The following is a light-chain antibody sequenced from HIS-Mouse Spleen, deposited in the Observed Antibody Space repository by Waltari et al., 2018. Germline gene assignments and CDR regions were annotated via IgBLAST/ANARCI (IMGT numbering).Light chain of an antibody. CDR2: AAS. CDR3: QQSYSTPNT. Sequence: DIQMTQSPSSLSASVGDRVTINCRASQSISSYLNWYQQKPGKAPKLLIYAASSLQSGVPSRFSSSGSATDFTLTISSLQPEDFATYYCQQSYSTPNTFGQGTKLEIK. J-gene: IGKJ2*01. CDR1: QSISSY. V-gene: IGKV1-39*01.